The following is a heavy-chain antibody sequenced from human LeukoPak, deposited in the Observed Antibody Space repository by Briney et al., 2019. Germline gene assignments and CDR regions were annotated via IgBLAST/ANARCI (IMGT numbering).Heavy chain of an antibody. CDR3: AKAQVGYDFWSYGMDV. D-gene: IGHD3-3*01. Sequence: GGSLRLSCAASGFTFSSYAMSWVRQAPGKGLEWVSAISGSGGSTYYADSVKGRFTISRDNSKNTLYLQMNSLRAEDTAVYYCAKAQVGYDFWSYGMDVWGQGTTVTVSS. CDR2: ISGSGGST. CDR1: GFTFSSYA. J-gene: IGHJ6*02. V-gene: IGHV3-23*01.